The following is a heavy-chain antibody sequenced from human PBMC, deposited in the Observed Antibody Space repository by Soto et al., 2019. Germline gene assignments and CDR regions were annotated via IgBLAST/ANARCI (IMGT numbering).Heavy chain of an antibody. CDR3: ARVLAAAGNYYYYGMDV. Sequence: PGGSLRLSCAASGFTFSSYGMHWVRQAPGRGLEWVAVIWYDGSNKYYADSVKGRFTISRDNSKNTLYLQMNSLRAEDTAVYYCARVLAAAGNYYYYGMDVWGQGTTVTVSS. D-gene: IGHD6-13*01. CDR1: GFTFSSYG. CDR2: IWYDGSNK. J-gene: IGHJ6*02. V-gene: IGHV3-33*01.